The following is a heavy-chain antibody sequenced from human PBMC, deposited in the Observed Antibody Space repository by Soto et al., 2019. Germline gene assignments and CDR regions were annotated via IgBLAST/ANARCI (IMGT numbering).Heavy chain of an antibody. J-gene: IGHJ3*02. Sequence: QVQLVQSGAEGKKPGASVKVSCKASGYTFTNYYLHWVRQAPGQGLEWMGIINPSGGSTNYAQNFQGRVTMTRDTSTSTVYMELSSLRSEDTAVYYCARAGITGTIDAFDIWGQGTMVTVSS. CDR2: INPSGGST. CDR3: ARAGITGTIDAFDI. D-gene: IGHD1-20*01. V-gene: IGHV1-46*01. CDR1: GYTFTNYY.